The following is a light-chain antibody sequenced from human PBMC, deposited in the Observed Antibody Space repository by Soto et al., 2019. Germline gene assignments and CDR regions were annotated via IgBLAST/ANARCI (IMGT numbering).Light chain of an antibody. J-gene: IGKJ2*01. V-gene: IGKV1-5*01. Sequence: DIQMTQSPATLSASLGDSVTITCRASQTINRWLAWYQQKPRKAPKLLIYDGSTLQSGVPSRFSGSGSGTEFTLTISSLQPDDVATYYCQRYNALWYTFGQGTKV. CDR3: QRYNALWYT. CDR2: DGS. CDR1: QTINRW.